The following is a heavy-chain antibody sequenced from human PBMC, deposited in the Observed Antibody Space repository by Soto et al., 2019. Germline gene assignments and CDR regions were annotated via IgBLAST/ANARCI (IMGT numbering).Heavy chain of an antibody. CDR3: VKYTVTEDLGES. V-gene: IGHV3-23*01. J-gene: IGHJ5*02. CDR1: GFTFSSYA. D-gene: IGHD3-16*01. Sequence: EVQLLESGGDVVRPGGSLRLSCAASGFTFSSYAMGWVRQAPGEGLEWVAGVSRAGTYTFYADSVRGRFSISRDNSRDTVDLYLNALRGDDTAVYFCVKYTVTEDLGESWGQGTLVSVSS. CDR2: VSRAGTYT.